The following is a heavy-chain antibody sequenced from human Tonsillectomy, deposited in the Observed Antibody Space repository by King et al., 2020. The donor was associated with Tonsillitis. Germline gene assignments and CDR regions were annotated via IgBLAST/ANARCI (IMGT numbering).Heavy chain of an antibody. CDR2: LYYSGST. CDR3: ARHGADGYYESSGYSYFDN. V-gene: IGHV4-39*07. Sequence: LQLQESGPGLVKPSETLSLTCSVSGGSISSRSYYWGWIRQPPGKGLEWIGSLYYSGSTYYNPSLKSRVTISVDTTKNQFSLKLSSVTAADTAVYYCARHGADGYYESSGYSYFDNWGQGTLVTVSS. J-gene: IGHJ4*02. CDR1: GGSISSRSYY. D-gene: IGHD3-22*01.